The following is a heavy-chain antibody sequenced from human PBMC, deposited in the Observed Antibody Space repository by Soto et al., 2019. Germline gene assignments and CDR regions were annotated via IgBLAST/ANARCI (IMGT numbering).Heavy chain of an antibody. D-gene: IGHD4-17*01. J-gene: IGHJ5*02. Sequence: SETLSLTCTVSGSSIRSYYWSWIRQPPGKGLEWIGYIYYSGSTNYNPSLKSRVTISVATSTNQFSLKLSSVTAADTAVCFCAGDYPTVGNWFDPSGQGTMVTVSS. CDR1: GSSIRSYY. CDR2: IYYSGST. V-gene: IGHV4-59*01. CDR3: AGDYPTVGNWFDP.